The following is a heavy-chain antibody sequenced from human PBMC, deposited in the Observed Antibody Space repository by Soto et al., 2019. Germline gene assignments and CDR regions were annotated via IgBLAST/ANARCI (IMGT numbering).Heavy chain of an antibody. V-gene: IGHV1-69*12. CDR1: GGTFSSYA. J-gene: IGHJ6*02. Sequence: QVQLVQSGDEVKKPGSSVKVSCKASGGTFSSYAISWVRQAPGQGLEWVGGILPIFGAANYPQKVQGRVTITADESTSTADMELSSLRSEDTAVYYCALHVSAAGYHYGMDVWGQGTTVTVSS. D-gene: IGHD2-2*01. CDR2: ILPIFGAA. CDR3: ALHVSAAGYHYGMDV.